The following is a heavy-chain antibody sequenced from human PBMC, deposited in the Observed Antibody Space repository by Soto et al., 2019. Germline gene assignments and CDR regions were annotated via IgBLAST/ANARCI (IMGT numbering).Heavy chain of an antibody. V-gene: IGHV4-39*01. J-gene: IGHJ5*02. CDR1: GASISNSNYY. D-gene: IGHD3-16*01. CDR2: INYSDNN. CDR3: ARHFGGFNWFDP. Sequence: PSETLSLTCTVSGASISNSNYYWGWTRQPPGKGLEWIGSINYSDNNYYNPSLKSRVTISADTSKRQFSLRLTSVTVEDTAVYFCARHFGGFNWFDPWGQGTPVTVSS.